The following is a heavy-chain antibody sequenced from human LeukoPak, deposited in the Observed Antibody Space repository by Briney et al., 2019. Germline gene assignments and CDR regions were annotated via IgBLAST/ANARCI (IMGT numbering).Heavy chain of an antibody. D-gene: IGHD3-9*01. J-gene: IGHJ4*02. CDR1: GYTFTDYY. CDR2: VNPKSGGT. Sequence: ASVTVSCKTSGYTFTDYYMHWVRQAPGQGLEWMGWVNPKSGGTFYAQKYQGRITMTRDTSISTVYMELSSLISADTAAYYCAREADILTGYYKYWGQGTLVTVSS. V-gene: IGHV1-2*02. CDR3: AREADILTGYYKY.